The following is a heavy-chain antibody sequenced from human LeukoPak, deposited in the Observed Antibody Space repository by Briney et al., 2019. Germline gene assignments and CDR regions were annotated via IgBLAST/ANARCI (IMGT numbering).Heavy chain of an antibody. D-gene: IGHD1-26*01. V-gene: IGHV3-30*02. CDR2: IRYDGSNK. CDR1: GFTFSSYG. J-gene: IGHJ4*02. CDR3: AKGDSSGKPGYFDY. Sequence: GGSLRLSCTASGFTFSSYGMHWVRQAPGKGLEWVAFIRYDGSNKYYADPVKGRFTISRDNSKNTLYLQMNSLRAEDTAVYYCAKGDSSGKPGYFDYWGQGTLVTVSS.